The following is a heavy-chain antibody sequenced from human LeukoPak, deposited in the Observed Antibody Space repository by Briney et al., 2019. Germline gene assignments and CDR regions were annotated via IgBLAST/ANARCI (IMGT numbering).Heavy chain of an antibody. CDR1: GYTSTTYY. CDR3: ATLMTMEVTPFDY. V-gene: IGHV1-46*01. J-gene: IGHJ4*02. Sequence: ASVKVSCKASGYTSTTYYMHWVRQAPGQGLEWMGIINLSGGSTTYAQKFQGRVTMTRDTSTSTVYMELSSLRSDDTAVYYCATLMTMEVTPFDYWGQGTLVTVSS. CDR2: INLSGGST. D-gene: IGHD4-23*01.